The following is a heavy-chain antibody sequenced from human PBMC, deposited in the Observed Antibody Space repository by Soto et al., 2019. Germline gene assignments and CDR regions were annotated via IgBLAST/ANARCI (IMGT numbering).Heavy chain of an antibody. CDR3: ARDYSMVVVGPGY. J-gene: IGHJ4*02. CDR2: ISYDGSNK. V-gene: IGHV3-30*03. Sequence: QVQLVESGGGVVQPGRSLRLSCAASGFTFSSYGMHWVRQAPGKGLEWVAVISYDGSNKYYADSVKGRFTMSRDNSKNTLYLQMNRLRAEDTAVYYCARDYSMVVVGPGYWGQGTLVTVSS. CDR1: GFTFSSYG. D-gene: IGHD3-22*01.